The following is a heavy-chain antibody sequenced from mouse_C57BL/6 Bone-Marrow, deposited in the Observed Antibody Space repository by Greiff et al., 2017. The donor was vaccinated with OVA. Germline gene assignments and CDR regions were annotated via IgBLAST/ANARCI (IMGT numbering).Heavy chain of an antibody. V-gene: IGHV1-5*01. CDR3: TNNYYGSSLYYFDY. CDR1: GYTFTSYW. CDR2: IYPGNSDT. D-gene: IGHD1-1*01. Sequence: VQLQQSGTVLARPGASVKMSCKPSGYTFTSYWMHWVKQRPGQGLEWIGAIYPGNSDTSYNQKFKGKAKLTAVTSASTAYMELSSLTNEDSAVYYCTNNYYGSSLYYFDYWGQGTTLTVSS. J-gene: IGHJ2*01.